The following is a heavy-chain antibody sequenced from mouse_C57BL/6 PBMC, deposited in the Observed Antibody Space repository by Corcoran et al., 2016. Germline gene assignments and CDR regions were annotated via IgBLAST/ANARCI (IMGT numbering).Heavy chain of an antibody. CDR1: GYTFTSYG. CDR3: ARRGYDPQKVYFDY. J-gene: IGHJ2*01. CDR2: IYPRSGNT. V-gene: IGHV1-81*01. Sequence: QVQLQQSGAELARPGASVKLSCKASGYTFTSYGISWVKQRTGQGLEWIGEIYPRSGNTYYNEKFKGKATLTADKSSSTAYMELRSLTSEDSAVYFCARRGYDPQKVYFDYWGQGTTLTVSS. D-gene: IGHD2-14*01.